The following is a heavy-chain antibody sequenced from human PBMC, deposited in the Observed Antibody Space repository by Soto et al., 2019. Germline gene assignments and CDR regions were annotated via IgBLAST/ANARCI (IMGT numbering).Heavy chain of an antibody. Sequence: PSETLSLTCTVSGGSVSSGNYYWSWIRQPPGKGLEWIGNIYYSGSTNYNPSLKSRVTISVDTSKNQFSLKLSSVTAADTSVCYCASEGNYDGILTGYHPPIHWGQGTLVTVSS. D-gene: IGHD3-9*01. CDR1: GGSVSSGNYY. CDR2: IYYSGST. V-gene: IGHV4-61*01. J-gene: IGHJ4*02. CDR3: ASEGNYDGILTGYHPPIH.